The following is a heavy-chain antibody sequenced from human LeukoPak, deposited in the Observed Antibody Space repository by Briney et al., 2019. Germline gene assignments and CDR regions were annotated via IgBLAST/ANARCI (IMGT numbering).Heavy chain of an antibody. Sequence: SETLSLTCIVSGYTISSGYYWGWIRQPPGKGLEWIGSIYLSGSTYYNPSLKSRVTMSLDTSKNQFSLKLSSVTAADTAVFFCARDVVAAAGTWDYWGQGTLVTVSS. CDR3: ARDVVAAAGTWDY. CDR1: GYTISSGYY. CDR2: IYLSGST. V-gene: IGHV4-38-2*02. D-gene: IGHD6-13*01. J-gene: IGHJ4*02.